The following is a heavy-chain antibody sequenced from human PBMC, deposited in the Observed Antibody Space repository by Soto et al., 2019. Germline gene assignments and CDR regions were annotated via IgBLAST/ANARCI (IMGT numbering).Heavy chain of an antibody. CDR1: GGSISSYY. D-gene: IGHD1-1*01. V-gene: IGHV4-59*12. CDR2: IYYSGST. CDR3: ARIGMATTYYYGMDV. Sequence: PSETLSLTCTVSGGSISSYYWSWIRQPPGKGLEWIGYIYYSGSTYYNPSLKSRVTISVDTSKNQFSLKLSSVTAADTAVYYCARIGMATTYYYGMDVWGQGTTVTVSS. J-gene: IGHJ6*02.